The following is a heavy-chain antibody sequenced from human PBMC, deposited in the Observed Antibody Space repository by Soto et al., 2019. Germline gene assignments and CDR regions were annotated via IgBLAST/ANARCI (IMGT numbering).Heavy chain of an antibody. CDR3: AATTPSGYYYYGMDV. J-gene: IGHJ6*02. CDR1: GFTFSSYW. V-gene: IGHV3-7*05. CDR2: IKQDGSEK. Sequence: GGSLRLSCAASGFTFSSYWMSWVRQAPGKGLEWVANIKQDGSEKYYVDSVKGRFTISRDNAKNSLYLQMNSLRAEDTAVYYCAATTPSGYYYYGMDVWGQGTTVTVYS. D-gene: IGHD1-26*01.